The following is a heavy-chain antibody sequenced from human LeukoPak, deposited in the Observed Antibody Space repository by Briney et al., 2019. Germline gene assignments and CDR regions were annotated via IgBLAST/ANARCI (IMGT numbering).Heavy chain of an antibody. CDR3: ARVTTAAWSDP. CDR2: IHKSGST. Sequence: SQTLSLTCTVSGGSISSGGYYWSWIRQHPGQGLEWIGYIHKSGSTYYNPSLESRVTISVDTSKNQFSLKLRSVTAADTAMYYCARVTTAAWSDPWGYGTPVTVSS. V-gene: IGHV4-31*03. J-gene: IGHJ5*02. D-gene: IGHD4-11*01. CDR1: GGSISSGGYY.